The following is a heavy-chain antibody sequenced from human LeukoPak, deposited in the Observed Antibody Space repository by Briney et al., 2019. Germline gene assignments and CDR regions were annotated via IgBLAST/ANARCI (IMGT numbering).Heavy chain of an antibody. J-gene: IGHJ3*02. CDR2: IYSGGST. Sequence: QTGGSLRLSCAASGFTVSSNYMSWVRQAPGKGLEWVSVIYSGGSTYYADSVKGRFTISRDNSKNTLYLQMNSLRAEDTAVYYCARDEHLLGANAFDIWGQGTMVTVSS. CDR1: GFTVSSNY. CDR3: ARDEHLLGANAFDI. V-gene: IGHV3-53*01.